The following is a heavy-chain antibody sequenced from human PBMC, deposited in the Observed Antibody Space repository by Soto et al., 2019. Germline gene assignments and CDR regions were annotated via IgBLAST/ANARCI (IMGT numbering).Heavy chain of an antibody. J-gene: IGHJ4*02. CDR3: AGSMTYFDY. CDR1: GSTFRSYG. Sequence: GGSLRLSCAASGSTFRSYGMQWVRQAPGKGLEWVAVISFDGSNKYYADSVKGRFTISRDNSKNTLCLQMNSLRAEDTAVYYCAGSMTYFDYWGQGTLVTVSS. CDR2: ISFDGSNK. V-gene: IGHV3-30*03. D-gene: IGHD2-21*02.